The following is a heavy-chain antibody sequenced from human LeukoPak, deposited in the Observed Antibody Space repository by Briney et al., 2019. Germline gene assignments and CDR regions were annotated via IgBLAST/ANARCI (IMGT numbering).Heavy chain of an antibody. CDR2: IYSGGDT. D-gene: IGHD3-10*01. CDR3: VKDWGVLPDYTADGFDI. V-gene: IGHV3-66*02. CDR1: GFTVSSNY. Sequence: PGGSLRLSCAASGFTVSSNYMGWVRQAPGKGLEWVSVIYSGGDTYYAASVRGRFAISRDNSQNTLHLQMNSLRLEDTAVYYCVKDWGVLPDYTADGFDIWGPGTMVTVSS. J-gene: IGHJ3*02.